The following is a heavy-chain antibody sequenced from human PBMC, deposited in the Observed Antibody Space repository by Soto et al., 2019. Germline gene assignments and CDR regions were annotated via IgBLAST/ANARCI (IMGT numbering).Heavy chain of an antibody. Sequence: GGSLRLSCAASGFTFSTYWMHWVRQDPGKGLVWVSRTNTDGSSTTYADSVEGRFTISRDNAKNTLYLQMNSLRAEDTAVYYCARGTRVIPAESDFDYWGQGTLVTVSS. J-gene: IGHJ4*02. D-gene: IGHD2-2*01. V-gene: IGHV3-74*01. CDR2: TNTDGSST. CDR1: GFTFSTYW. CDR3: ARGTRVIPAESDFDY.